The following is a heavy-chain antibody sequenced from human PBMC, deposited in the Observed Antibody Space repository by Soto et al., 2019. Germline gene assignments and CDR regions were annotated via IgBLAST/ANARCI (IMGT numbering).Heavy chain of an antibody. J-gene: IGHJ6*02. CDR3: ARAGADYDFWSGYYSSDYYYGMDV. CDR1: GCTICIYY. V-gene: IGHV4-59*01. D-gene: IGHD3-3*01. CDR2: IYYSGST. Sequence: PSAPVSGCTICIYYLSLLRPPQGKGLFWIGYIYYSGSTNYNPSLKSRVTISVDTSKNQFSLKLSSVTAADTAVYYCARAGADYDFWSGYYSSDYYYGMDVWGQGTTVTVSS.